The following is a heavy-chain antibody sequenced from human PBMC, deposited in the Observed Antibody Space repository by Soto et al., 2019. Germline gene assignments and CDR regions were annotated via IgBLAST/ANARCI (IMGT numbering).Heavy chain of an antibody. V-gene: IGHV4-39*01. Sequence: SETPSLTCTVSGGSISSSSYYWGWIRQPPGKGLEWIGSIYYSGSTYYNPSLKSRVTISVDTSKNQFSLKLSSVTAADTAVYYCARHTARYCSSTSCYGLYYYYYMDVWGKGTTVTVSS. CDR1: GGSISSSSYY. J-gene: IGHJ6*03. D-gene: IGHD2-2*01. CDR2: IYYSGST. CDR3: ARHTARYCSSTSCYGLYYYYYMDV.